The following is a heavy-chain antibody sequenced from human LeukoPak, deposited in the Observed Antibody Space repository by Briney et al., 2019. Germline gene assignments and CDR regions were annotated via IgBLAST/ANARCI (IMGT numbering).Heavy chain of an antibody. J-gene: IGHJ5*02. Sequence: GGSLRLSCAASGFTFSSYSMNWVRQAPGKGLEWVSSISSSSSYIYYADSVKGRFTISRDNAKNSLYLQMNSLRAEDTAVYYCARVRSWQWPRFDPWGQGTLVTVSS. CDR3: ARVRSWQWPRFDP. D-gene: IGHD6-19*01. CDR2: ISSSSSYI. V-gene: IGHV3-21*01. CDR1: GFTFSSYS.